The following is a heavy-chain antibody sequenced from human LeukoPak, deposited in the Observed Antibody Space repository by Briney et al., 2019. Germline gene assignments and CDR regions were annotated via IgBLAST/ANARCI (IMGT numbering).Heavy chain of an antibody. Sequence: ASVKVSCTASGYTFTGYDMHWVRQAPGQGLEWIGWINPNSGGTNYAQKFQGRVTMTRDTSISTAYMELSRLRSDDTAVYYCARVVGVVTAFDYWGQGTLVTVSS. D-gene: IGHD3-3*01. J-gene: IGHJ4*02. V-gene: IGHV1-2*02. CDR3: ARVVGVVTAFDY. CDR1: GYTFTGYD. CDR2: INPNSGGT.